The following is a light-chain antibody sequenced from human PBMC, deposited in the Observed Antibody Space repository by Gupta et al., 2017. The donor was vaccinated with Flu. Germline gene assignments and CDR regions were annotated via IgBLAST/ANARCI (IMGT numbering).Light chain of an antibody. V-gene: IGLV3-25*02. Sequence: SDELTQPPSVSVSPGQTSTITCSGETLSTQYSYWYQQKPGQAPVLLIFKDTQRPSGIPERFSGSNSGTTVTLTISGVRAEDEAAYYCHSADSSGTYVLFGGGTKLTV. J-gene: IGLJ2*01. CDR3: HSADSSGTYVL. CDR1: TLSTQY. CDR2: KDT.